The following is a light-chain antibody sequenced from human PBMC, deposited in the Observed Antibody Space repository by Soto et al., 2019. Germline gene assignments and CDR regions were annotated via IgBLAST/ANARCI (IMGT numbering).Light chain of an antibody. Sequence: IQMTQSPSSVSASVGDRVTITCRASQDINSWLAWYQQKPGKAPNLLIYAASNLQNGVPSRFSGSGFETAFSLTISSLQPEDFATYYRQQANTFPGTFGQGTRVEIK. J-gene: IGKJ1*01. CDR3: QQANTFPGT. V-gene: IGKV1-12*01. CDR2: AAS. CDR1: QDINSW.